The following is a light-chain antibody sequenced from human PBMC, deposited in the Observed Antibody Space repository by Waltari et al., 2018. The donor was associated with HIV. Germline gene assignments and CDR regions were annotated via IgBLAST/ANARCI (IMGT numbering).Light chain of an antibody. Sequence: QSVLAQPRSVSGTPGQTANISRSGSAYHVSNNYGYWYQQVTGVAPKLLIYRNNQRPSGVPDRFSGSKSGTSASLAISGLRTEDEAEYYCAVWDDRLSGRLFGGGTKVTVL. CDR1: AYHVSNNY. CDR2: RNN. V-gene: IGLV1-47*01. J-gene: IGLJ2*01. CDR3: AVWDDRLSGRL.